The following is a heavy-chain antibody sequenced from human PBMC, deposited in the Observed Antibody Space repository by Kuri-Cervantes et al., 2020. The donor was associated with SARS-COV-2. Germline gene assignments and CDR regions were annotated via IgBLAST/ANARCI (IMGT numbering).Heavy chain of an antibody. V-gene: IGHV4-59*01. D-gene: IGHD2-2*01. J-gene: IGHJ4*02. Sequence: SETLSLTCTVSGGSISSYYWTWVRQPPGKGLEFIGYIYYNGNGYNPSLESRVTMSLDTSRNQFSLRLTSVTPVDTAVYYCARATSFTSIYYYFDSWGQGNLVTVSS. CDR1: GGSISSYY. CDR2: IYYNGN. CDR3: ARATSFTSIYYYFDS.